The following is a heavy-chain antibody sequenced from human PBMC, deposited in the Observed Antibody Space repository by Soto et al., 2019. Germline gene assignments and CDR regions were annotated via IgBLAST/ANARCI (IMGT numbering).Heavy chain of an antibody. CDR1: GGTFSSYA. J-gene: IGHJ6*02. Sequence: QVQLVQSGAEVKKPGCSVKVSCKASGGTFSSYAISWVRQGPGQGLAWRGGIIPIFGTANYAQKFQGRVTITADESTSTAYMELSSLRSEDTAVYYCARGGLGSPYYYYGMDVWGQGTTVTVSS. CDR2: IIPIFGTA. D-gene: IGHD3-10*01. CDR3: ARGGLGSPYYYYGMDV. V-gene: IGHV1-69*01.